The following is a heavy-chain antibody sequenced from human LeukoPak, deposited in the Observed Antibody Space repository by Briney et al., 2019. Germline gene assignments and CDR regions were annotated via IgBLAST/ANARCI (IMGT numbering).Heavy chain of an antibody. CDR3: ATVASGWYPDY. CDR2: IYYSGST. Sequence: SETLSLTCTVSGGSISSYYWSWIRQPPGKGLEWIGYIYYSGSTNYNPSLKSRVTISVDTSQNQFSLKLNSVTAADTAVYYCATVASGWYPDYWGQGALVTVAS. J-gene: IGHJ4*02. D-gene: IGHD6-19*01. CDR1: GGSISSYY. V-gene: IGHV4-59*01.